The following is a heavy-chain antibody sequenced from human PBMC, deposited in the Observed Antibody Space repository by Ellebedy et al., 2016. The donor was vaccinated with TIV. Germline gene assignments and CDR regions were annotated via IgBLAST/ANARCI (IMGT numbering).Heavy chain of an antibody. CDR1: GYFFTGYY. CDR3: ARALQVTTVFDF. Sequence: AASVKVSCKASGYFFTGYYMHWVRLAPGLGLEWMGWINPNNGGTKYAPKFQGRVTMTRDTSISTAYMELTGLTSDDTAVYFCARALQVTTVFDFWGQGTLVTVSS. J-gene: IGHJ4*02. V-gene: IGHV1-2*02. CDR2: INPNNGGT. D-gene: IGHD4-17*01.